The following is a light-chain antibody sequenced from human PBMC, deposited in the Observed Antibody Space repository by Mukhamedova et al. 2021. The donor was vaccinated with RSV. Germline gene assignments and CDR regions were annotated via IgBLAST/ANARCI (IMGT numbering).Light chain of an antibody. CDR2: DNN. V-gene: IGLV1-51*01. Sequence: GTISCSGSSSNIGNNYVSWYQQLPGTAPKLLIYDNNKRPSGIPDRFSGSKSGTSATLGITGLQTGDEADYYCSSYTSSSYVVFGG. CDR3: SSYTSSSYVV. CDR1: SSNIGNNY. J-gene: IGLJ2*01.